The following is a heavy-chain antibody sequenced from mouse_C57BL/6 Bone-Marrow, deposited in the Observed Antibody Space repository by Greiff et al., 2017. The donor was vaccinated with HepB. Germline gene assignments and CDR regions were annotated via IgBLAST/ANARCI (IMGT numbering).Heavy chain of an antibody. V-gene: IGHV1-61*01. Sequence: QVQLKEPGAELVRPGSSVKLSCKASSYTFTSYWMDWVKQRPGQGLEWIGNIYPSDSETHYNQKFKDKATLTVDKSSSTAYMQLSSLTSEDSAVYYCARYRYGYDWYFDVWGTGTTVTVSS. CDR2: IYPSDSET. CDR1: SYTFTSYW. D-gene: IGHD2-2*01. J-gene: IGHJ1*03. CDR3: ARYRYGYDWYFDV.